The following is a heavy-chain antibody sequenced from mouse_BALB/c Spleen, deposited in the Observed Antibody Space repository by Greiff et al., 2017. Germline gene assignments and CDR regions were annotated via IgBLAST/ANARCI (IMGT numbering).Heavy chain of an antibody. CDR3: ARSYYGYAMDY. J-gene: IGHJ4*01. Sequence: EVQLQQSGAELVKPGASVKLSCTASGFNIKDTYMHWVKQRPEQGLEWIGWIDPENGNTIYDPKFQGKASITADTSSNTAYLQLSSLTSEDTAVYYCARSYYGYAMDYWGQGTSVTVSS. V-gene: IGHV14-3*02. CDR1: GFNIKDTY. D-gene: IGHD1-1*01. CDR2: IDPENGNT.